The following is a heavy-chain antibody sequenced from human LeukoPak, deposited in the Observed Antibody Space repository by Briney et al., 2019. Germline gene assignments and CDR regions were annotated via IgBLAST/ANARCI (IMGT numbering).Heavy chain of an antibody. D-gene: IGHD5-12*01. J-gene: IGHJ4*02. CDR2: ISGGGGST. CDR1: GVTFSSYA. Sequence: GGSLRLSCAASGVTFSSYAMSSGRPALGEGLEWGSAISGGGGSTYYADSVKGRVTISRDNSKNTLYLQMNSLGAEDTAVYYCAKDQQEYSGYGTYDYWGQGTLVTVSS. V-gene: IGHV3-23*01. CDR3: AKDQQEYSGYGTYDY.